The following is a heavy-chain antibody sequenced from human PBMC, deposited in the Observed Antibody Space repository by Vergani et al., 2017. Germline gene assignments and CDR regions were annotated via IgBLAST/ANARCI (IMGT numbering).Heavy chain of an antibody. CDR2: IIPIFGTA. D-gene: IGHD3-3*01. CDR1: GGTFSSYA. J-gene: IGHJ5*02. Sequence: QVQLVQSGAEVKKPGSSVKVSCKASGGTFSSYAISWVRQAPGQGLEWMGGIIPIFGTANYAQKFQGRVTITADESTSTAYMELSSLRSEDTAVYYCAXEPRAIFGVVREDNWFDPWGQGTLVTVSS. V-gene: IGHV1-69*01. CDR3: AXEPRAIFGVVREDNWFDP.